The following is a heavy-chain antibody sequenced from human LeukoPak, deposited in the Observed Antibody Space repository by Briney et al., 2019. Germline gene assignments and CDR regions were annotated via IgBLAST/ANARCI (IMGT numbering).Heavy chain of an antibody. V-gene: IGHV3-23*01. D-gene: IGHD5-18*01. CDR3: AKLRDTAMAYYFDY. Sequence: QASETLSLTCAVSGGSISSSNWWSWVRQAPGKGLEWVSAISGSGGSTYYADSVKGRFTISRDNSKNTLYLQMNSLRAEDTAVYYCAKLRDTAMAYYFDYWGQGTLVTVSS. CDR1: GGSISSSN. J-gene: IGHJ4*02. CDR2: ISGSGGST.